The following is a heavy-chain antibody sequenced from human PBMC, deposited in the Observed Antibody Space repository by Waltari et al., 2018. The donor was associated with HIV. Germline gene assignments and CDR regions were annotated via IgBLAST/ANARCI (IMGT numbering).Heavy chain of an antibody. CDR2: IYYTGRA. V-gene: IGHV4-39*01. CDR3: ARHALRVGAAYWNFDL. CDR1: GGSVRSSSYF. J-gene: IGHJ2*01. Sequence: QLQLQESGPGLVKPSETLSLTCAGSGGSVRSSSYFWCWIRQPPGKGLGWVGRIYYTGRAYYNPSLKSRVTISVDTSKNQFSLKVTSVTAADTAVYYCARHALRVGAAYWNFDLWGRGTLVTVSS. D-gene: IGHD1-26*01.